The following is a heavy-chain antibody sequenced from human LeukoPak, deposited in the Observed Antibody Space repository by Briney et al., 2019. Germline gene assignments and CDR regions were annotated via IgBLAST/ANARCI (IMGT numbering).Heavy chain of an antibody. CDR2: IYTSGST. D-gene: IGHD5-24*01. J-gene: IGHJ4*02. CDR1: GGSISSYY. CDR3: ARGLRDGYNYYFDY. V-gene: IGHV4-4*07. Sequence: PSETLSLTCTVSGGSISSYYWSWIRQPAGKGLEWIGRIYTSGSTNYNPSLKSRVTMSVDTSKNQFSLKLSSVTAADTAVYYCARGLRDGYNYYFDYWGQGTLVTVSS.